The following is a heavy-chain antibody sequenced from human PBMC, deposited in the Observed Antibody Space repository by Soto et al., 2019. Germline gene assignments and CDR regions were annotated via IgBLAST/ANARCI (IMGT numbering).Heavy chain of an antibody. Sequence: EVQLVESGGDLVKPGGSLKLSCAASGITLSDARMNWVRQGPGKGLEWVGRIKSGTPDYGVPVKGRFTISRDNSKNTLYLQIHNLRAADTAVYYCSPGGYVAGLDYWGQGTKVTVSS. J-gene: IGHJ4*02. D-gene: IGHD3-10*02. CDR3: SPGGYVAGLDY. CDR1: GITLSDAR. V-gene: IGHV3-15*07. CDR2: IKSGTP.